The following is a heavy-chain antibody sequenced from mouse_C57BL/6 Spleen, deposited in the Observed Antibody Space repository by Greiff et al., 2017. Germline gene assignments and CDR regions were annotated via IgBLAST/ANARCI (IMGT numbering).Heavy chain of an antibody. CDR2: ISSGSSTI. V-gene: IGHV5-17*01. Sequence: VQGVASGGGLVKPGGSLKLSCAASGFTFSDSGMHWVRQAPEKGLEWVAYISSGSSTIYYADTVKGRFTISRDNAKNTLFLQMTSLRSEDTAMYYCAREGITTPLDYWGQGTTLTVAS. J-gene: IGHJ2*01. CDR1: GFTFSDSG. D-gene: IGHD1-1*01. CDR3: AREGITTPLDY.